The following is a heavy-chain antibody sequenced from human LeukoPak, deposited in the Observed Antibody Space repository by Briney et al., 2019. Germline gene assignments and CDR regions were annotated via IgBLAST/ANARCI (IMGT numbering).Heavy chain of an antibody. CDR3: ARGPYYYGSGSSLYYFDY. CDR1: RYTFTSYY. D-gene: IGHD3-10*01. Sequence: GASVKVPCKASRYTFTSYYMHWVRQAPGQGLEWMGIINPSGGSTSYAQKFQGRVTMTRDTSTSTVYMELSSLKASDTAMYYCARGPYYYGSGSSLYYFDYWGQGTLVTVSS. J-gene: IGHJ4*02. V-gene: IGHV1-46*01. CDR2: INPSGGST.